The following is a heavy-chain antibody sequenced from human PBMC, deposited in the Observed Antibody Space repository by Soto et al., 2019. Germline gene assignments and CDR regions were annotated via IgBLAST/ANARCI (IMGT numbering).Heavy chain of an antibody. D-gene: IGHD5-12*01. V-gene: IGHV3-74*01. J-gene: IGHJ6*02. CDR1: GFTFSSYW. Sequence: GGSLRLSCAASGFTFSSYWMHWVRQAPGKGLVWVSRINSDGSSTSYADSVKGRFTISRDNAKNTLYLQMNSLRAEDTAVYYCARGRYSGYDYVGGNYYYYYGMDVWGQGTTVTVSS. CDR2: INSDGSST. CDR3: ARGRYSGYDYVGGNYYYYYGMDV.